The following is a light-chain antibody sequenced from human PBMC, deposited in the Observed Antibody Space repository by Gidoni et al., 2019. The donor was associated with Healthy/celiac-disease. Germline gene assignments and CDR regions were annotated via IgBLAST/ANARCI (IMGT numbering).Light chain of an antibody. V-gene: IGKV4-1*01. CDR3: QQYYSTPLT. Sequence: DIVMTQSPDSLAVSLGERATINCKSSQSVLYSSNNKNYLAWYPQKPGQPPKLFIYLASTRESGVPDRFSGSGSGTDFPLTISSLQAEDVAVYYCQQYYSTPLTFGGGTKVEIK. J-gene: IGKJ4*01. CDR1: QSVLYSSNNKNY. CDR2: LAS.